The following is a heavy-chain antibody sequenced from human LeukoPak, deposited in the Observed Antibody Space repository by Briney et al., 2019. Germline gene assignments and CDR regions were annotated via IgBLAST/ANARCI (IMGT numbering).Heavy chain of an antibody. V-gene: IGHV3-64*01. J-gene: IGHJ4*02. CDR2: ITSDGART. D-gene: IGHD2-2*01. CDR1: GFTFSSYA. Sequence: SGGSLRLSCAASGFTFSSYAMHWVRQAPGKGLEYVSAITSDGARTYYANSVKGRFTISRDNSKNTLYLQMGGLGAEVMAVYYCARRYCTSTSCYGNTFYFDYWGQGTLVTVSS. CDR3: ARRYCTSTSCYGNTFYFDY.